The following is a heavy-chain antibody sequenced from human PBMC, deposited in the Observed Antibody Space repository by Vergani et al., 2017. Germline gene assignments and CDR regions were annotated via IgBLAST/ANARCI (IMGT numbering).Heavy chain of an antibody. CDR3: ARGGERYCSSTSCYTGYFDY. CDR1: GFTLTDFY. J-gene: IGHJ4*02. Sequence: QVQLVQSGAEVREPGASVRVSCKASGFTLTDFYIHWVRQAPGQGLEWMGLINPSGGSTSYAQKFQGRLTMTMDTSTSTVYMELSSLRSEDTAVYYCARGGERYCSSTSCYTGYFDYWGQGTLVTVSS. CDR2: INPSGGST. D-gene: IGHD2-2*02. V-gene: IGHV1-46*01.